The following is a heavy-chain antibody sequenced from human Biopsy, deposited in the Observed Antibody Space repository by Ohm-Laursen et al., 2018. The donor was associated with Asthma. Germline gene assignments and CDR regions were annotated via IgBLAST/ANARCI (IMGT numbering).Heavy chain of an antibody. V-gene: IGHV3-9*01. J-gene: IGHJ6*02. CDR1: GFSFDDYA. CDR3: ARDMGAGPNQPPSGSGSSHLYGMDV. Sequence: SLRLSCAASGFSFDDYAMFWVRQTPGKGLEWVSGISWNSGTIGYADSVKGRFTISRDNAKNFLYLQMNSLGPEDTAVYYCARDMGAGPNQPPSGSGSSHLYGMDVWGQGTTVTVSS. D-gene: IGHD3-10*01. CDR2: ISWNSGTI.